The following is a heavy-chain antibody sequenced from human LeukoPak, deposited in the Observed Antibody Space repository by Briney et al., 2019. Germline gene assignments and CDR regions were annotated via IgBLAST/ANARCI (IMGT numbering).Heavy chain of an antibody. CDR3: ARATYYYDSSGYSPSGMDV. V-gene: IGHV4-30-4*01. CDR2: IYYSGST. Sequence: SQTLSLTCTVSGGSISSGDYYWSWIRQPPGKGLEWIGYIYYSGSTYYNPSLKSRVTISVDTSKNQFSLKLSSVTAADTVVYYCARATYYYDSSGYSPSGMDVWGQGTTVTVSS. D-gene: IGHD3-22*01. J-gene: IGHJ6*02. CDR1: GGSISSGDYY.